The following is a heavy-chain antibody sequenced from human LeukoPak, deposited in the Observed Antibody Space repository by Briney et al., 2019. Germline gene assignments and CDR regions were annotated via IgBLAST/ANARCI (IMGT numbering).Heavy chain of an antibody. J-gene: IGHJ5*02. CDR2: IRNKANDHET. V-gene: IGHV3-73*01. D-gene: IGHD4-11*01. Sequence: GGSLRLSCAASGFTFSDSAMHWVRQATGKGLEWIGRIRNKANDHETAYAASVKGRFTIPRDDSKNTVYLQMNSLKTEDTAVYYCTRPPSPSSNYWFDPWGQGTLVTVSS. CDR3: TRPPSPSSNYWFDP. CDR1: GFTFSDSA.